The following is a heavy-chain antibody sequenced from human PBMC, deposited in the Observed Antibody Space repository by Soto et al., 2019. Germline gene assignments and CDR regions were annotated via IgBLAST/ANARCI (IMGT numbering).Heavy chain of an antibody. CDR1: GFSFSSHS. CDR2: ISSSGSTI. V-gene: IGHV3-48*02. Sequence: PGGSLRLSCPASGFSFSSHSMKWVRQAPGKGLEWVSYISSSGSTIYYADSVKGRFTISRDNAKNSLYLQMNSLRDDDTAVYYCARGRGYCGGTNCYLDYWGQGALVTVSS. J-gene: IGHJ4*02. D-gene: IGHD2-21*01. CDR3: ARGRGYCGGTNCYLDY.